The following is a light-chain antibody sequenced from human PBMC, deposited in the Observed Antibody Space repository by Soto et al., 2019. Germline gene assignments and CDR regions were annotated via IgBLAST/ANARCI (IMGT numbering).Light chain of an antibody. CDR3: QQYNSYSGT. J-gene: IGKJ1*01. Sequence: DIQMTQSPSTLSASVGDRVTITCRASQSISSWLAWYQQKPGKAPKLLIYKASSLESGVPSRFSGSGSGTEFTLTISSLQPDDFATYYCQQYNSYSGTFGQGTXVDIK. CDR2: KAS. CDR1: QSISSW. V-gene: IGKV1-5*03.